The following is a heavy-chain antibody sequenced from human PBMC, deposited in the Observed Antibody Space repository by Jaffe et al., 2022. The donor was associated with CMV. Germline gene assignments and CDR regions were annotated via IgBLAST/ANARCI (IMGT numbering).Heavy chain of an antibody. J-gene: IGHJ4*02. CDR2: IKQDGSEK. D-gene: IGHD2-2*02. CDR3: ARGYCSSTSCYTWYFDY. CDR1: GFTFSSYW. Sequence: EVQLVESGGGLVQPGGSLRLSCAASGFTFSSYWMSWVRQAPGKGLEWVANIKQDGSEKYYVDSVKGRFTISRDNAKNSLYLQMNSLRAEDTAVYYCARGYCSSTSCYTWYFDYWGQGTLVTVSS. V-gene: IGHV3-7*01.